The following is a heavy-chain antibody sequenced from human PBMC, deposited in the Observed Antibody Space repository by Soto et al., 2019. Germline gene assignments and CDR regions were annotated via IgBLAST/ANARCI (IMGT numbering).Heavy chain of an antibody. V-gene: IGHV4-30-4*01. CDR2: IYYSART. CDR1: GGSISSGDYY. D-gene: IGHD1-1*01. CDR3: ARELATIGWYFDL. Sequence: GPGPVVSSETLSLTCTVSGGSISSGDYYWSWIRQPPGKGLEWIRYIYYSARTYYTPSLKSRVTISVDTSKNQFSLKLSSVTAAATAVYYCARELATIGWYFDLWGRGTLVT. J-gene: IGHJ2*01.